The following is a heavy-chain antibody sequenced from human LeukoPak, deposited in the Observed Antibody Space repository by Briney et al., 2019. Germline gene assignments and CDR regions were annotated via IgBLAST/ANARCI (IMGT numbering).Heavy chain of an antibody. V-gene: IGHV3-7*03. CDR2: IKTDGSEK. D-gene: IGHD3-9*01. CDR3: ARDYTGYFP. Sequence: PGGSLRLCCAATGFTSVNYTMSWVRQAPGKGLEWVANIKTDGSEKYYVDSVKGRFTISRDNAKNSLYLQMNSLRAEDTAVYYCARDYTGYFPWGQGTLVIVSS. CDR1: GFTSVNYT. J-gene: IGHJ5*02.